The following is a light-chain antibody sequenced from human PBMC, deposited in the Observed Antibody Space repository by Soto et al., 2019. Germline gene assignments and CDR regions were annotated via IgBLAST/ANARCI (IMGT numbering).Light chain of an antibody. J-gene: IGKJ2*01. V-gene: IGKV3-11*01. CDR3: QQRSNWPPNT. Sequence: EIVLTQSPATLSLSPGERATLSCRASQSVSSYLAWYQQKPGQAPRLLIYDASNRATGIPARFSGSGSGTDFLLTISSLEPEDFAVYYCQQRSNWPPNTFGQGTKLEIK. CDR1: QSVSSY. CDR2: DAS.